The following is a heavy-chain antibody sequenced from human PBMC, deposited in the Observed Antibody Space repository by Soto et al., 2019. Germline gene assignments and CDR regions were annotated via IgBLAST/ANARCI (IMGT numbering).Heavy chain of an antibody. D-gene: IGHD2-15*01. CDR1: GVTFGDYA. CDR3: TRNVRGYCSDSICPRPYY. J-gene: IGHJ4*02. CDR2: IRNKAYGGTT. Sequence: GGSLRLSCTTSGVTFGDYAMTWFRQAPGKGLEWVSFIRNKAYGGTTEYAAYVKGRFTISREDSKSIAYLQMNSLKTEDTAVYYCTRNVRGYCSDSICPRPYYWGQGTLVTVSS. V-gene: IGHV3-49*03.